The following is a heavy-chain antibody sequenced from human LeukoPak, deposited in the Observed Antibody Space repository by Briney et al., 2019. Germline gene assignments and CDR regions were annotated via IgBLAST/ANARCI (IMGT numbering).Heavy chain of an antibody. V-gene: IGHV3-53*05. J-gene: IGHJ3*02. Sequence: PGGSLRLSCAASGFTVSSHYMNWVRQAPGKGLEWVSVIYSGGSTYYADSVKGRFTISRDNSKNTLYLQMNSLRAEDTAVYYCARVSIESKPLYSGYDPPEAFDIWGQGTMVTVSS. CDR3: ARVSIESKPLYSGYDPPEAFDI. CDR2: IYSGGST. D-gene: IGHD5-12*01. CDR1: GFTVSSHY.